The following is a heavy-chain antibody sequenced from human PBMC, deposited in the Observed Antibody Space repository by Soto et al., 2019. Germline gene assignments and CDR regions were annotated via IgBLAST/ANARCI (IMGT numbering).Heavy chain of an antibody. V-gene: IGHV1-69*01. J-gene: IGHJ4*02. CDR1: GGSLRHSV. CDR3: ARRGHPGH. Sequence: QVQLVQSGAEVKKPGSSVKVSCTASGGSLRHSVISWVRQAPAQRLEWMGGVIPILGTANYAQKFQGRVTMTADEATSTAYMDLSSLSPDDTAVYYCARRGHPGHWGPGTLVIVSS. CDR2: VIPILGTA.